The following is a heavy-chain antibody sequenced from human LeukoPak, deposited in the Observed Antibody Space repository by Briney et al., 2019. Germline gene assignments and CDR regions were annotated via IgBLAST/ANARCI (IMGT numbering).Heavy chain of an antibody. CDR2: INHSGST. CDR3: ARAIDDYYYYYGMDV. V-gene: IGHV4-34*01. CDR1: GGSFSGYY. Sequence: SETLFLTCAVYGGSFSGYYWSWIRQPPGKGLEWIGEINHSGSTNYNPSLKSRVTISVDTSKNQFSLKLSSVTAADTAVYYCARAIDDYYYYYGMDVWGQGTTVTVSS. J-gene: IGHJ6*02. D-gene: IGHD5-24*01.